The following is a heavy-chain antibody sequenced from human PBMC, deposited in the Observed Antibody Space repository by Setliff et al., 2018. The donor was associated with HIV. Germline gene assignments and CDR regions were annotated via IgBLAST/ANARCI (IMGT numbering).Heavy chain of an antibody. CDR2: IKQDGSEE. CDR3: AGSRGYFVQAD. J-gene: IGHJ4*02. V-gene: IGHV3-7*01. Sequence: PGGSLRLSCAASGLTFSNYWMNWVRQAPGRGLEWVANIKQDGSEEYYVDSVKGRFTISRDNAKNSLYLQMNSLRVEDTAVYFCAGSRGYFVQADWGQGTLVTVSS. D-gene: IGHD3-22*01. CDR1: GLTFSNYW.